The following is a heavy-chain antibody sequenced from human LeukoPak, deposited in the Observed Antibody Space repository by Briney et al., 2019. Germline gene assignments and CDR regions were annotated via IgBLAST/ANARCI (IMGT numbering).Heavy chain of an antibody. CDR1: GGSISSSNW. D-gene: IGHD4-23*01. CDR2: IYHSGST. CDR3: ARGSDYGGNSRWFDP. Sequence: SETLSLTCAVSGGSISSSNWWSWVRQPPGRGLEWIGDIYHSGSTNYNPSLKSRVTISVDKSKNQFSLKLSSVTAADTAVYYCARGSDYGGNSRWFDPWGQGTLVTVSS. V-gene: IGHV4-4*02. J-gene: IGHJ5*02.